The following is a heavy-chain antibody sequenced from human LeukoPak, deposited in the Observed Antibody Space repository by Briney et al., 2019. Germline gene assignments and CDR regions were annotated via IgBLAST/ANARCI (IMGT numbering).Heavy chain of an antibody. CDR1: GFTFSSYW. V-gene: IGHV3-7*01. CDR3: ARGGVDTAMAS. D-gene: IGHD5-18*01. J-gene: IGHJ5*02. CDR2: VKADERGK. Sequence: GGSLRLSCAASGFTFSSYWMTWVRQAPGKGLEWVANVKADERGKYYVDSVRGRFTISRDNAKNSLYLQMNSLRAEDTAVYYCARGGVDTAMASWGQGALVTVSS.